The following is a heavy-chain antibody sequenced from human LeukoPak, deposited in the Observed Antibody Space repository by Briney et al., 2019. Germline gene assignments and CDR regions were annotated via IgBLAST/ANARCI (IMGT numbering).Heavy chain of an antibody. CDR1: VFTFSTYC. Sequence: PGRSLRLSCAASVFTFSTYCMHWVRQAPGQGLEWVAIIWYDGSNKYYADSVKGRFIISRDNSKNTLYLQMNSLRAEDTAVYYCARGPGITAAGTFTSFFDYWGQGTLVTVSS. CDR3: ARGPGITAAGTFTSFFDY. J-gene: IGHJ4*02. CDR2: IWYDGSNK. D-gene: IGHD6-13*01. V-gene: IGHV3-33*01.